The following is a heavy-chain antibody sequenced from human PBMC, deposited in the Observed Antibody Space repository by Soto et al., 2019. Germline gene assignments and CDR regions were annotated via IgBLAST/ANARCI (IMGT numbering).Heavy chain of an antibody. D-gene: IGHD1-26*01. V-gene: IGHV6-1*01. CDR2: TYYRSKWYN. CDR1: GDSVSSNSAA. Sequence: SQTLSLTCAISGDSVSSNSAAWNWIRRSPSRGLEWLGRTYYRSKWYNDYAVSVKSRITINPDTSKNQFSLQLNSVTPEDTAVYYCAREGVNGGSYSASFSRFDPWGQGTLVTVSS. J-gene: IGHJ5*01. CDR3: AREGVNGGSYSASFSRFDP.